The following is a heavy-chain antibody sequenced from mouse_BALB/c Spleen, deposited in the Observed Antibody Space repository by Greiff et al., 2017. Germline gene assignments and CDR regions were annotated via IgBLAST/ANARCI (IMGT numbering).Heavy chain of an antibody. Sequence: VQLQQSGAELAKPGASVKMSCKASGYTFTSYWMHWVKQRPGQGLEWIGYINPSTGYTEYNQKFKDKATLTADKSSSTAYMQLSSLTSEDSAVYYCAREGYYYGSSYGFAYWGQGTLVTVSA. CDR3: AREGYYYGSSYGFAY. D-gene: IGHD1-1*01. V-gene: IGHV1-7*01. CDR2: INPSTGYT. J-gene: IGHJ3*01. CDR1: GYTFTSYW.